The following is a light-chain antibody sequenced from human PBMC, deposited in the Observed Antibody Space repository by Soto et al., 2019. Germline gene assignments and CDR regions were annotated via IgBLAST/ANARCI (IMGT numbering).Light chain of an antibody. Sequence: EIVLTQSPGTLSLSPGERAALSCRAIQSFSSSYLAWYQQKPGQAPRLLIYGASTRATGIPDRFGGSGSGTDFTLTISRLEPEDFAVYYCQQYGASTGWTFGQGTKVDI. CDR2: GAS. V-gene: IGKV3-20*01. CDR3: QQYGASTGWT. J-gene: IGKJ1*01. CDR1: QSFSSSY.